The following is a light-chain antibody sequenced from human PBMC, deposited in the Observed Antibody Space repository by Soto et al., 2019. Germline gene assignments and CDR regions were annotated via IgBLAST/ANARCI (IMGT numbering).Light chain of an antibody. CDR3: QHRRSWPLA. CDR2: DAS. Sequence: EIVLTQSPATLSLSPGERATLSCRASQSVDSYLAWYQQKPGQAPRLLIYDASSRATGIPARFSGSGSGIDFTLTISSLESEDFAVYYCQHRRSWPLAFGGGTKV. J-gene: IGKJ4*01. V-gene: IGKV3-11*01. CDR1: QSVDSY.